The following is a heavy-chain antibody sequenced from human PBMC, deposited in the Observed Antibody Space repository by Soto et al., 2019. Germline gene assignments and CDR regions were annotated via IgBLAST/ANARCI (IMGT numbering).Heavy chain of an antibody. Sequence: SETLSLTCTVSGGSISNYYWSWIRQPPGKGLEWIGYIHYSGSTKYNPSLKSRVTISVDTSKNQFSLKLSSVTAADTAVYYCARHAGRGDCSGGSCLSIDYWGQGTLVTVSS. V-gene: IGHV4-59*08. CDR2: IHYSGST. CDR3: ARHAGRGDCSGGSCLSIDY. D-gene: IGHD2-15*01. CDR1: GGSISNYY. J-gene: IGHJ4*02.